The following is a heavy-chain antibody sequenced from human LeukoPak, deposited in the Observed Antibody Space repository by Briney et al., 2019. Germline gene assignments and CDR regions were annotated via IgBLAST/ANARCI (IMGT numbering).Heavy chain of an antibody. CDR3: ARDLGGLSIHFDY. V-gene: IGHV4-30-2*01. Sequence: LRLSCAASGFTFDDYAMHWIRQPPGKGLEWIGYIYHSGSTYYNPSLKSRVTISVDRSKNQFSLKLSSVTAADTAVYYCARDLGGLSIHFDYWGQGTLVTVSS. CDR2: IYHSGST. D-gene: IGHD6-6*01. J-gene: IGHJ4*02. CDR1: GFTFDDYA.